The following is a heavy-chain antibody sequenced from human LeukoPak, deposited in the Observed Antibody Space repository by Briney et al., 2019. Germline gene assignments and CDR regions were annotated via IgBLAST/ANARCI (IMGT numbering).Heavy chain of an antibody. CDR1: GYTFTCYY. J-gene: IGHJ6*02. CDR2: INPNSGGT. CDR3: ARTSYYYDSSGYWYGMDV. V-gene: IGHV1-2*02. D-gene: IGHD3-22*01. Sequence: ASVKVSCKASGYTFTCYYMHWVRQAPGQGLEWMGWINPNSGGTNYAQKFQGRVTTTRDTSISTAYMELSRLRSDDTAVYYCARTSYYYDSSGYWYGMDVWGQGTTVTVSS.